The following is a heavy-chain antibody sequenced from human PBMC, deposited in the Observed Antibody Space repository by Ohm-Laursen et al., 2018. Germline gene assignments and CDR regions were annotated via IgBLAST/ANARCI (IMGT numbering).Heavy chain of an antibody. CDR3: ARHVVVVPAARFRWFDP. CDR1: GGSISSYY. J-gene: IGHJ5*02. Sequence: SETLSLTCTVSGGSISSYYWSWIRQPPEKGLEWIGYIYYSGSTNYNPSLKSRVTISVDTSKNQFSLKLSSVTAADTAVYYCARHVVVVPAARFRWFDPWGQGTLVTVSS. D-gene: IGHD2-2*01. CDR2: IYYSGST. V-gene: IGHV4-59*08.